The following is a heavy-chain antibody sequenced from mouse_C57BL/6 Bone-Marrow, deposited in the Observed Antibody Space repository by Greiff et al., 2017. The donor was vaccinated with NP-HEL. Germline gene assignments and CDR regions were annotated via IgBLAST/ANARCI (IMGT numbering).Heavy chain of an antibody. J-gene: IGHJ4*01. D-gene: IGHD2-3*01. CDR1: GFSLTSYG. CDR2: IWSDGST. Sequence: QVQLKQSGPGLVAPSQSLSITCTVSGFSLTSYGVHWVRQPPGKGLEWLVVIWSDGSTTYNSALKSRLSISKDNSKSQVFLKMNSLQTDDTAMYYWARILDGYYPDYYAMDYWGQGTSVTVSS. CDR3: ARILDGYYPDYYAMDY. V-gene: IGHV2-6*03.